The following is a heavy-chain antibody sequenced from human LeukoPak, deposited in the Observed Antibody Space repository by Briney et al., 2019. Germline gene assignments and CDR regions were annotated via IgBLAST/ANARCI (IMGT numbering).Heavy chain of an antibody. CDR2: IYSGGST. Sequence: GGSLRLSCAASGFTVSSNYMSWVRQAPGKGLEWVSVIYSGGSTYYADSVKGRFTISRDNAKNSLYLQMNSLRAEDTAVYYCARESDFWSGYYTSWFDPWGQGTLVTVSS. J-gene: IGHJ5*02. CDR3: ARESDFWSGYYTSWFDP. V-gene: IGHV3-53*01. CDR1: GFTVSSNY. D-gene: IGHD3-3*01.